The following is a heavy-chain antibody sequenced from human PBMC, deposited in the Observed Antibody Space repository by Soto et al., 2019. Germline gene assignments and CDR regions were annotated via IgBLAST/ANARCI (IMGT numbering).Heavy chain of an antibody. J-gene: IGHJ6*02. D-gene: IGHD2-2*03. Sequence: QVQLVQSGGEVKKPGASVKVSCKATGYTFTSFGISWVRQAPGQGLEWMGWISAYNGNTNYAQKLQGRVTMTTDTSRSTAYMELRSLTSDDTAVYYCARDRSMDDGMDFWGQGTTVTVSS. CDR1: GYTFTSFG. V-gene: IGHV1-18*01. CDR2: ISAYNGNT. CDR3: ARDRSMDDGMDF.